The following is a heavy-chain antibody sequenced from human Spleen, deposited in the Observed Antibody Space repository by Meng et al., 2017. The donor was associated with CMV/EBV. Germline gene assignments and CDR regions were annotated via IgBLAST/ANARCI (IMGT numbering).Heavy chain of an antibody. Sequence: GGSFSGYSWRWIRQPPGKGLEWIGEINHSGSTNYNPSLKSRVTISVDTSKNQFSLKLSSVTAADTAVYYCARGGCSSTSCYKNWFDPWGQGTLVTVSS. D-gene: IGHD2-2*01. J-gene: IGHJ5*02. CDR2: INHSGST. V-gene: IGHV4-34*01. CDR1: GGSFSGYS. CDR3: ARGGCSSTSCYKNWFDP.